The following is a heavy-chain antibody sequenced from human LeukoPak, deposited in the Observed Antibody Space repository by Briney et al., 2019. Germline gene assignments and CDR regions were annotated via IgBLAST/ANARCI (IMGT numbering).Heavy chain of an antibody. J-gene: IGHJ6*03. CDR1: GFTFSSYA. V-gene: IGHV3-30-3*01. CDR2: ISYDGSNK. CDR3: ARDSYGPTLPPGYYYYYMDV. D-gene: IGHD5-18*01. Sequence: PGRSLRLSCAASGFTFSSYAMHWVRQAPGKGLEWVAVISYDGSNKYYADSVKGRFTISRDNSKNTLYLQMNSLRAEDTAVYYCARDSYGPTLPPGYYYYYMDVWGKGTTVTVSS.